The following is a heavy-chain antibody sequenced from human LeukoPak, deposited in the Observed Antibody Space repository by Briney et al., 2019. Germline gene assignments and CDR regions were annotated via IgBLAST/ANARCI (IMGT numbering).Heavy chain of an antibody. CDR1: GGSISSYY. Sequence: PSETLSLTCTVSGGSISSYYWGWIRQPPGKGLEWIGNIYYSGSTYYTPSLKSRVTISVDTSKNQLSLKLSSVTAADTAVYYCASLYGSGNYYPSDYWGQGTLVTVSS. J-gene: IGHJ4*02. V-gene: IGHV4-39*07. CDR3: ASLYGSGNYYPSDY. D-gene: IGHD3-10*01. CDR2: IYYSGST.